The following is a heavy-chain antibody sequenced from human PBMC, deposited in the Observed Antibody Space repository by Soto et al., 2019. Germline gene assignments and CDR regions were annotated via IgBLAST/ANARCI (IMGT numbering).Heavy chain of an antibody. Sequence: QVQLVQSGAEVKKPGSSVKVSCKASGGTFSSYAISWVRQAPGQGLEWMGGSIPISGTANYAQQFQGRVTITADESTSTAYMELSSLRSEDTAVYYCARSQGSSTSLEIYYYYYYGMDVWGQGTTVTVSS. CDR1: GGTFSSYA. J-gene: IGHJ6*02. CDR2: SIPISGTA. D-gene: IGHD2-2*01. CDR3: ARSQGSSTSLEIYYYYYYGMDV. V-gene: IGHV1-69*01.